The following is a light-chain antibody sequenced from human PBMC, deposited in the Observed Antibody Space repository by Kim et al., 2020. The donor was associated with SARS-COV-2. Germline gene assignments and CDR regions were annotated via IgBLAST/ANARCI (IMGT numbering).Light chain of an antibody. Sequence: EILMTQSPATLSVSPGERATLFCRASQSISRYLAWYQQKPGQAPRLLIYDASIRATGVPARFSGSGSETEFTLTINSLQSEDFAVYYYHQYNNRPPWTYGQGTKVDIK. V-gene: IGKV3-15*01. CDR1: QSISRY. J-gene: IGKJ1*01. CDR2: DAS. CDR3: HQYNNRPPWT.